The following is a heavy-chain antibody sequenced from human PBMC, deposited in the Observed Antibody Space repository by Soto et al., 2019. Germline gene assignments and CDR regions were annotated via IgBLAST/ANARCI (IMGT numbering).Heavy chain of an antibody. J-gene: IGHJ4*02. CDR3: ARDPAGLGAPDY. CDR2: IYSGGST. Sequence: LRLSCAASVFTVSSNYMSWVRQAPGKGLEWVSVIYSGGSTYYADSVKGRFTISRDNSKNTLYLQMNSLRAEDTAVYYCARDPAGLGAPDYWGQGTLVTVSS. V-gene: IGHV3-53*01. D-gene: IGHD1-26*01. CDR1: VFTVSSNY.